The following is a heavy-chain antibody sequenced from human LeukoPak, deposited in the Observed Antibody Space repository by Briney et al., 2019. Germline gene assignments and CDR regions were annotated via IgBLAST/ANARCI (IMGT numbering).Heavy chain of an antibody. J-gene: IGHJ4*02. CDR2: IKQDGSEK. D-gene: IGHD3-9*01. V-gene: IGHV3-7*01. CDR3: ARETSGYDILTGYQYYFDY. CDR1: GFTFSSYW. Sequence: SGGSLRLSCAASGFTFSSYWMSWVRQAPGKGLEWVANIKQDGSEKYYVDSVKGRFTISRDNAKNSLYLQMNSLRAEDTAVYYCARETSGYDILTGYQYYFDYWGQGTLVTVSS.